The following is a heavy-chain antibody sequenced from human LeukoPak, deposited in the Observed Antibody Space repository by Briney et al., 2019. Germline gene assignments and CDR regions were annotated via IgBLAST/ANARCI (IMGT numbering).Heavy chain of an antibody. D-gene: IGHD1-26*01. CDR2: IYHGGAA. J-gene: IGHJ4*02. V-gene: IGHV4-4*02. Sequence: SETLSLTCAVSGASIGSETWWNWVRQPPGKGLEWIGEIYHGGAANYNPSLKNRVIISLDKSKNQFFLELNSVTAADTAVYYCARSKSGSYHAPFDYWGQGTLVTVSS. CDR3: ARSKSGSYHAPFDY. CDR1: GASIGSETW.